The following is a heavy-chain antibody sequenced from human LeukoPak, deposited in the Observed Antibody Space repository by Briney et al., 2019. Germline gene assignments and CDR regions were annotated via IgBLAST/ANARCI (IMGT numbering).Heavy chain of an antibody. Sequence: GGSLRLSCAAFGFTFNNAWMSWIRQVPGKGLEWVGRIKSKSAGGTTDYPALVKGRFIISRDDSKNMLYLQMNSLKIEDTAVYYCTTDLGDYGDYIRAWGQGTLVTVSS. D-gene: IGHD4-17*01. CDR2: IKSKSAGGTT. J-gene: IGHJ4*02. V-gene: IGHV3-15*01. CDR3: TTDLGDYGDYIRA. CDR1: GFTFNNAW.